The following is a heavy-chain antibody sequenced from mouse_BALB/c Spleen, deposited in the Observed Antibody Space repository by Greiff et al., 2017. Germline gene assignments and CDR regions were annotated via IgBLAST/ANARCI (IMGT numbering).Heavy chain of an antibody. Sequence: EVMLVESGGGLVKPGGSLKLSCAASGFTFSSYAMSWVRQTPEKRLEWVASISSGGSTYYPDSVKGRFTISRDNARNILYLQMSSLRSEDTAMYYCARGVYDGYYDWYFDVWGAGTTVTVSS. J-gene: IGHJ1*01. CDR2: ISSGGST. CDR3: ARGVYDGYYDWYFDV. D-gene: IGHD2-3*01. CDR1: GFTFSSYA. V-gene: IGHV5-6-5*01.